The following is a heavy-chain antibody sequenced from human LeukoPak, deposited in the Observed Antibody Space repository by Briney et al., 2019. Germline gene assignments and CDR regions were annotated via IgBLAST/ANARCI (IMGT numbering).Heavy chain of an antibody. CDR3: ARDYYYDY. V-gene: IGHV1-3*01. CDR2: INAGNGDT. J-gene: IGHJ4*02. Sequence: GASVKVSCKASGYTFTSYAIHWVRQAPGQRPEWMGWINAGNGDTKSSQKFQGRVTIIRDTSASTAYMELSSLRSEDTAVYYCARDYYYDYWGQGTLVTVSS. CDR1: GYTFTSYA.